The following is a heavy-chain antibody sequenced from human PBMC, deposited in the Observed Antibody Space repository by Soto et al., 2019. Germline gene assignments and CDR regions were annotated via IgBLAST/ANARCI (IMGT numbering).Heavy chain of an antibody. CDR1: GDSITTDGYS. Sequence: PSETLSLTCNVSGDSITTDGYSWSWIRQPPGKGLEWVGNIYHTGTAYYNPSLKSRVTLSVYRSQNQFSLSLSSLTAADTAVYYCESEAWDRNFDFWGQGTLVTVSS. D-gene: IGHD1-26*01. CDR3: ESEAWDRNFDF. V-gene: IGHV4-30-2*01. CDR2: IYHTGTA. J-gene: IGHJ4*02.